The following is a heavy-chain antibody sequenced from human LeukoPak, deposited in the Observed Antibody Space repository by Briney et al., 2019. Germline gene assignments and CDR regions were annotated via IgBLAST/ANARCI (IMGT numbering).Heavy chain of an antibody. CDR2: IKSKSDGGTT. CDR1: GLTLSYAW. J-gene: IGHJ6*02. D-gene: IGHD3-10*01. V-gene: IGHV3-15*01. CDR3: THRRFTSGTDGMDV. Sequence: KPGGSLRLSCAASGLTLSYAWINWVRQAPGKGREWVGRIKSKSDGGTTDYPAPVKDRFTISRDDSKNTLYLQMNSLKIEDTAVYYCTHRRFTSGTDGMDVWGQGTTVTVSS.